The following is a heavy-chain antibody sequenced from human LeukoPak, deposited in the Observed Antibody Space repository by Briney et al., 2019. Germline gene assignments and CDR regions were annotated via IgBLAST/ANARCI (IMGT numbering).Heavy chain of an antibody. J-gene: IGHJ6*02. D-gene: IGHD6-13*01. CDR2: ISGSGGST. Sequence: PGGSLRLSCAASGFTFSSYAMSWVRQAPGKGLEWVSAISGSGGSTYYADSVKGRFTISRDSSKNTLYLQMNSLRAEDTAVYYCAKDKPTIAAAGTRFYYYGMDVWGQGTTVTVSS. CDR1: GFTFSSYA. CDR3: AKDKPTIAAAGTRFYYYGMDV. V-gene: IGHV3-23*01.